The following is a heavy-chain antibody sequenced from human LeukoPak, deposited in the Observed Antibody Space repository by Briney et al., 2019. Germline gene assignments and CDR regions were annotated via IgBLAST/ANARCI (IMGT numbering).Heavy chain of an antibody. D-gene: IGHD3-16*01. J-gene: IGHJ6*02. CDR3: PRHWPRPIPDYYYYYYGMDV. Sequence: PGGSLRLSCAASGFTFSSYSMNWVRQAPGKGLEWVSSISSSSSYIYYADSVKGRFTISRDNAKNSLYLQMNSLRAEDTAVYYCPRHWPRPIPDYYYYYYGMDVWGQGTTVTVSS. CDR2: ISSSSSYI. V-gene: IGHV3-21*01. CDR1: GFTFSSYS.